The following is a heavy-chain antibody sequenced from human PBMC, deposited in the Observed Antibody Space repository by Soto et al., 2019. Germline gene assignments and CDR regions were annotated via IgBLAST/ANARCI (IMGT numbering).Heavy chain of an antibody. CDR1: GGSISSYY. D-gene: IGHD2-21*02. J-gene: IGHJ4*02. V-gene: IGHV4-59*08. CDR3: ARSQWGTAITFDY. Sequence: SETLSLTCTVSGGSISSYYWSWIRQPPGKGLEWIGYIYYSGSTNYNPYLKSRVTISVDTSKNQFSLKLSSVTAADTAVYYCARSQWGTAITFDYWGQGTLVTVSS. CDR2: IYYSGST.